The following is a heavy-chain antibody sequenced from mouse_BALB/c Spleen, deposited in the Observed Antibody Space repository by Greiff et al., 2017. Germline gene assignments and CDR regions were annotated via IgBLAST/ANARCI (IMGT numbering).Heavy chain of an antibody. CDR3: ARNSGSYYRYDGKAWFAY. CDR2: IWSGGST. Sequence: VKLVESGPGLVQPSQSLSITCTVSGFSLTSYGVHWVRQSPGKGLEWLGVIWSGGSTDYNAAFISRLSISKDNSKSQVFFKMNSLQANDTAIYYCARNSGSYYRYDGKAWFAYWGQGTLVTVSA. J-gene: IGHJ3*01. V-gene: IGHV2-2*02. CDR1: GFSLTSYG. D-gene: IGHD2-14*01.